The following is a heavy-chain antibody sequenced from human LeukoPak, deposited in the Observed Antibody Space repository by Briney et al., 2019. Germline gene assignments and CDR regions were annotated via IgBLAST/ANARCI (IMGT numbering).Heavy chain of an antibody. CDR2: IYPGDSDT. V-gene: IGHV5-51*01. Sequence: GESLKISCEGSGYSFSTYWVAWVRQMPGKGLEWMGIIYPGDSDTKYSPPFQGQVTISADKSISTAYLQWSSLKASDTAIYYCARQGYSSSWSDWGQGTLVTVSS. J-gene: IGHJ4*02. CDR1: GYSFSTYW. CDR3: ARQGYSSSWSD. D-gene: IGHD6-13*01.